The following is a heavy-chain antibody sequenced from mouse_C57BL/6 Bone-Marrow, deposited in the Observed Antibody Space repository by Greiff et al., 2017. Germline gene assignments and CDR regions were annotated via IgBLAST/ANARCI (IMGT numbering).Heavy chain of an antibody. CDR2: IHPNSGST. CDR1: GYTFTSYW. CDR3: ARALRRGFDY. D-gene: IGHD2-12*01. J-gene: IGHJ2*01. Sequence: QVQLQQSGAELVKPGASVKLSCKASGYTFTSYWMHWVKQRPGQGLEWIGMIHPNSGSTNYNEKFKSKATLTVDKSSSTAYMQLSSLTSEDSAVYYCARALRRGFDYWGQGTTLTVSS. V-gene: IGHV1-64*01.